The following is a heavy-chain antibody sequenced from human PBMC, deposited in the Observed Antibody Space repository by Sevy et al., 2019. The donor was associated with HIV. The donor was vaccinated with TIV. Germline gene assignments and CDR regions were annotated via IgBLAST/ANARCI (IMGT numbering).Heavy chain of an antibody. J-gene: IGHJ4*02. D-gene: IGHD4-17*01. CDR1: GFTFSTYG. V-gene: IGHV3-33*01. Sequence: GGSLRLSCAASGFTFSTYGMHWVRQAPGKGLEWVAVIWFDGSNTYYADSVKGRFTISRDIAKNTLHLQMNSLRAEDTAVYYCARITVTTHFDYWGPGTLVTVSS. CDR2: IWFDGSNT. CDR3: ARITVTTHFDY.